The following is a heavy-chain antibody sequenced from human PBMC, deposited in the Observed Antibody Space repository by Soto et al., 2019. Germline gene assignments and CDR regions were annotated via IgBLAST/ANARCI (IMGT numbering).Heavy chain of an antibody. J-gene: IGHJ6*02. CDR2: IKQDGSEK. CDR1: VCTFSSYW. D-gene: IGHD6-19*01. V-gene: IGHV3-7*03. Sequence: PVGSLRLSCAASVCTFSSYWMSWVRQSPGKWLEWVANIKQDGSEKYYVDSVKGRFTISRDNAKNSLYLQMNSLRAEDTAVYYCARAPWAVAGTDYYYYCGMDVWGQGTTVIVSS. CDR3: ARAPWAVAGTDYYYYCGMDV.